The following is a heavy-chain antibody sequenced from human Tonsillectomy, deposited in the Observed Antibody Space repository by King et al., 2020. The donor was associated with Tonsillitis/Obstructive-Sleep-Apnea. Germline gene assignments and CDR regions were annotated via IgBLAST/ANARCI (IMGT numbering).Heavy chain of an antibody. CDR2: IYHSGST. V-gene: IGHV4-4*02. Sequence: VQLQESGPGLVKPSGTLSLTCAVSGGSISSSNWWRWVRPPPGKGLEWIGEIYHSGSTNYNPSLKSRVTISVDKSKNQFSLKLSSVTAADTAVYYCARTVLDIVVVPAAMGSWFDPWGQGTLVTVSS. J-gene: IGHJ5*02. D-gene: IGHD2-2*01. CDR1: GGSISSSNW. CDR3: ARTVLDIVVVPAAMGSWFDP.